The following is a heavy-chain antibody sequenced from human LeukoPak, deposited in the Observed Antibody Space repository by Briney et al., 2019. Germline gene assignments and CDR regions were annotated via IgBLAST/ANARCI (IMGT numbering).Heavy chain of an antibody. D-gene: IGHD4-11*01. CDR2: IRSKAFAGTA. CDR3: CRAPYNNYVNLDY. V-gene: IGHV3-49*04. CDR1: GFTFGDYT. Sequence: PGGSLRLSCTASGFTFGDYTMTWVRQAPGKGLEWLGFIRSKAFAGTAEYAASVEGRFTISRDDSISIAYLHMNSLKAEDSAVYYCCRAPYNNYVNLDYWGQGPWSPSP. J-gene: IGHJ4*02.